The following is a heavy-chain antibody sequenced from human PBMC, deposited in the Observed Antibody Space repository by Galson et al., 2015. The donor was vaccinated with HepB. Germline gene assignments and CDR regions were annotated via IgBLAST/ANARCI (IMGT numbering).Heavy chain of an antibody. CDR1: GFTFDDYA. D-gene: IGHD1-14*01. CDR3: AGEPTIFDY. J-gene: IGHJ4*02. V-gene: IGHV3-9*01. Sequence: SLRLSCAASGFTFDDYAMHWVRQAPGKGLEWVSGISWNSGSIGYADSVKGRFTISRDNAKNSLYLQMNSLRAEDTAVYYCAGEPTIFDYWGQGTLVTVSS. CDR2: ISWNSGSI.